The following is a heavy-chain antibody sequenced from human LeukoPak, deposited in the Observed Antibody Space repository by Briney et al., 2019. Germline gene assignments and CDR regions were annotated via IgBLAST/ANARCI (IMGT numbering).Heavy chain of an antibody. J-gene: IGHJ4*02. V-gene: IGHV3-74*01. CDR3: ARADFWTGYYGY. Sequence: GGSLRLSCVASGFTLSTYWMHWVRQAPGKGLVWVSRINTDGSSISYADSVKGRFTISRDNAKNTLYLQMNSLRAEDTAVYYCARADFWTGYYGYWGQGILVTVSS. D-gene: IGHD3/OR15-3a*01. CDR1: GFTLSTYW. CDR2: INTDGSSI.